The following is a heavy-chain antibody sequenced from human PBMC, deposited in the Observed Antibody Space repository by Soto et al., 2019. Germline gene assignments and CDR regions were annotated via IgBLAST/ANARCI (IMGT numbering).Heavy chain of an antibody. D-gene: IGHD2-2*01. CDR3: ARDSTAFVFDY. V-gene: IGHV4-61*03. J-gene: IGHJ4*02. CDR2: IYETGRT. Sequence: SETLSLTCTVSGASVRSGAFYWSWIRQTPEKGLEWIGYIYETGRTSYNPSLKSRVTISIDPSKNHFALNLTSVTAADTALYYCARDSTAFVFDYWGQGALVTVSS. CDR1: GASVRSGAFY.